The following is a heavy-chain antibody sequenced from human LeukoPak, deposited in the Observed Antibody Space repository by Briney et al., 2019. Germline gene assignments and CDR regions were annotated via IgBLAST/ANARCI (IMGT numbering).Heavy chain of an antibody. CDR2: MNPNSGNT. CDR3: ARGVVTVVRGATNYFDY. Sequence: GASVKVSCKASGYTFTSYDINWVRQATGQGLEWMGWMNPNSGNTGYAQKFQGRVTMTRNTSISTAYMELSSLRSEDTAVYYCARGVVTVVRGATNYFDYWGQGTLVTVSS. D-gene: IGHD3-10*01. J-gene: IGHJ4*02. V-gene: IGHV1-8*01. CDR1: GYTFTSYD.